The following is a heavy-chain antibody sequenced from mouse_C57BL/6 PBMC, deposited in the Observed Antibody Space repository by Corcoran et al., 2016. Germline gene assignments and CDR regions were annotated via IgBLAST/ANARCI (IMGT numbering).Heavy chain of an antibody. CDR1: GYAFSSYW. CDR2: IYPGDGDT. Sequence: QVQLQQSGAELVKPGASVKISCKASGYAFSSYWKNWVKQRPGKGLEWIGQIYPGDGDTNYNGKFKGKATLTADKSSSTAYMQLSSLTSEDSAVYFCARWGYGSTWGYFDVWGTGTTVTVSS. D-gene: IGHD1-1*01. J-gene: IGHJ1*03. V-gene: IGHV1-80*01. CDR3: ARWGYGSTWGYFDV.